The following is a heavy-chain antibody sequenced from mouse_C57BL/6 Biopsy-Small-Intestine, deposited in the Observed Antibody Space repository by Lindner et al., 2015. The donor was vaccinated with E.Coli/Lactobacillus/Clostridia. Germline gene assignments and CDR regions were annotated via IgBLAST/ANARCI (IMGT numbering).Heavy chain of an antibody. CDR3: ARRGYDTWFAY. CDR1: GYSITGYN. J-gene: IGHJ3*01. Sequence: VQLQESGAEKVKPGASVKISCKASGYSITGYNVNWMKQSHGKSLEWIGNINPYYDSTSFNQKFKGKATLTVDKSSSTAYMQLNSLTSEDSAVYYCARRGYDTWFAYWGQGTLVTVSA. CDR2: INPYYDST. V-gene: IGHV1-39*01. D-gene: IGHD2-14*01.